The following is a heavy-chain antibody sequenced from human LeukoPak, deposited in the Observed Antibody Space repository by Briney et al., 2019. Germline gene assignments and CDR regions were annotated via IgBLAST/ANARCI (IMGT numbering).Heavy chain of an antibody. D-gene: IGHD3-22*01. CDR1: GGSLSGYY. Sequence: SETLSLTCAVYGGSLSGYYWSWLRQPPGKGLEWIGEINHSGSTNYNPSLKSRVTISVDTSKNQFSLKLSSLTAADTAVYYCACTITMIVVAYAFDIWGQGTMVTVSS. V-gene: IGHV4-34*01. CDR3: ACTITMIVVAYAFDI. J-gene: IGHJ3*02. CDR2: INHSGST.